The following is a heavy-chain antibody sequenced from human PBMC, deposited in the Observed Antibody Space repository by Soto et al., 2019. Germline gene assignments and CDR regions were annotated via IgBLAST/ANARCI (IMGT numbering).Heavy chain of an antibody. V-gene: IGHV4-30-4*01. Sequence: SETLSLTCSVSGASISSGDYYWSWIRQPPGKGLESIGYMYYSGTPNGYYNPSLQSRVSISVDTSKNQFSLKVNSVTAADTAVYYCARHNKQTSRQYSFDSWGQGTLVTVSS. CDR2: MYYSGTPNG. J-gene: IGHJ4*02. CDR1: GASISSGDYY. D-gene: IGHD2-2*01. CDR3: ARHNKQTSRQYSFDS.